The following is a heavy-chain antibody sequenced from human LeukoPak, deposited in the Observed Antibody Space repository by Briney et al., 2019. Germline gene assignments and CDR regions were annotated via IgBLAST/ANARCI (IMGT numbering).Heavy chain of an antibody. V-gene: IGHV4-59*02. Sequence: SETLSLTCIVSGASVSTYQWSWLRQPSGKGLEWIGCVSNSGRINYNPSLKSRVTISVDTSKRQFSLQLNSLTAADTAVYYCARHWGDWGQGTLITVSS. CDR1: GASVSTYQ. J-gene: IGHJ4*02. CDR3: ARHWGD. D-gene: IGHD7-27*01. CDR2: VSNSGRI.